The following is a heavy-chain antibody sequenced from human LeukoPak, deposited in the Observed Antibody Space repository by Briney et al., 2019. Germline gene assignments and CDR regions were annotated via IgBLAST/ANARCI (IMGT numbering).Heavy chain of an antibody. CDR1: GFTFSSYA. CDR3: ARGALYCSGGSCNNWIDP. Sequence: GRSLRLSCAASGFTFSSYAVHWVRQAPGTGLEWVAFITFDGGKKNYADYVKGRFTISRDNSKNTLYLQMNNLRAEDTALYYCARGALYCSGGSCNNWIDPWGKGTLVTVSS. J-gene: IGHJ5*02. V-gene: IGHV3-30*04. D-gene: IGHD2-15*01. CDR2: ITFDGGKK.